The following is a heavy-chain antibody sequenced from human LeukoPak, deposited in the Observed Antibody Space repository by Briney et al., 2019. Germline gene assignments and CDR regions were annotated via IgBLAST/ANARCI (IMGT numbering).Heavy chain of an antibody. CDR1: GGSISSSNW. D-gene: IGHD3-22*01. CDR3: ARLSGYYDSSGPALDY. CDR2: IYHSGST. V-gene: IGHV4-4*02. J-gene: IGHJ4*02. Sequence: SETLSLTCAVSGGSISSSNWWSWVRQPPGKGLEWIGEIYHSGSTNYNPSLKSRVTISVDKSKNQFSLKLSSVTAADTAVYYCARLSGYYDSSGPALDYWGQGTLVTVSS.